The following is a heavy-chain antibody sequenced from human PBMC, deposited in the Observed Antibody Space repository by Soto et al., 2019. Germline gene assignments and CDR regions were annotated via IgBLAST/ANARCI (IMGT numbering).Heavy chain of an antibody. D-gene: IGHD6-19*01. V-gene: IGHV4-59*01. CDR3: ARHYSSGSRNWFDP. CDR2: ISDGGST. Sequence: KPSETLSLTCNVSGASIYTYYWNWIRQSPGKGLEWIGYISDGGSTNYNPSLESRVTISLDTSKKQVSLKLSSVSAADTAVFYCARHYSSGSRNWFDPWGQGTLVTVSS. CDR1: GASIYTYY. J-gene: IGHJ5*02.